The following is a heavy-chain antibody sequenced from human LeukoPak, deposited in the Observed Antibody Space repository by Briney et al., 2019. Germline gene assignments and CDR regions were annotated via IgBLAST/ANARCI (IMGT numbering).Heavy chain of an antibody. D-gene: IGHD2-2*01. CDR3: ARGERYQLLRTGGVDYFDY. Sequence: GESLKISCKGSGYSFTSYWIGWVRQMPGKGLEWMGIIYPGDSDTRYSPSFQGQVTISADKSISTAYLQWSSLKASDTAMYYCARGERYQLLRTGGVDYFDYWGQGTLVTVSS. J-gene: IGHJ4*02. V-gene: IGHV5-51*01. CDR2: IYPGDSDT. CDR1: GYSFTSYW.